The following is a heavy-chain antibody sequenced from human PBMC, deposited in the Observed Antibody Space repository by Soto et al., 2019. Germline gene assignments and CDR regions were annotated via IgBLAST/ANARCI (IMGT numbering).Heavy chain of an antibody. J-gene: IGHJ4*02. V-gene: IGHV3-30*18. CDR2: ISYDGSNK. CDR3: AKDVSQYSSSWAWYFDY. D-gene: IGHD6-13*01. CDR1: GFTFSNYG. Sequence: QVQLVESGGGVVQPGRSLRLSCAVSGFTFSNYGIHWVRQAPGKGLEWVSVISYDGSNKYYEDSVKGRFTISRDNSKNTLYLQMNSLRAEDTAVYYCAKDVSQYSSSWAWYFDYWGQGTLVTVSS.